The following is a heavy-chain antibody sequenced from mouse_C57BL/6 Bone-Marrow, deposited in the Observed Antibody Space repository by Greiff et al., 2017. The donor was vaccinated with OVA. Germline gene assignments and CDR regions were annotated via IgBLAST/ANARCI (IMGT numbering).Heavy chain of an antibody. J-gene: IGHJ4*01. CDR2: IWRGGST. D-gene: IGHD2-5*01. CDR1: GFSLTSYG. CDR3: AKLPYYSNYYYAMDY. Sequence: VNVVESGPGLVQPSQSLSITCTVSGFSLTSYGVHWVRQSPGKGLEWLGVIWRGGSTDYNAAFMSRLSITKDNSKSQVFFKMNSLQADDTAIYYCAKLPYYSNYYYAMDYWGQGTSVTVSS. V-gene: IGHV2-5*01.